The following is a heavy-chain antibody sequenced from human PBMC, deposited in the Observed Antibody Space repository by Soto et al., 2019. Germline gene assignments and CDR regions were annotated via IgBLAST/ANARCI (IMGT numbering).Heavy chain of an antibody. V-gene: IGHV1-18*01. Sequence: HVQLVQSGAEVKKPGASVKVSCKASGYTFTSYVISWVRQAPGQGLGWIGWFSDYNGNRNYAQKLQGRVTMTTDTPTSTAYMELRSLRSDDTAVYDCARGSIVATFEYFQHWGQGTLVTVSA. CDR2: FSDYNGNR. CDR1: GYTFTSYV. J-gene: IGHJ1*01. D-gene: IGHD5-12*01. CDR3: ARGSIVATFEYFQH.